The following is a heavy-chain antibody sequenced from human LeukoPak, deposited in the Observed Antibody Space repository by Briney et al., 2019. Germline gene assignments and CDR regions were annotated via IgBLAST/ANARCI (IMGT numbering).Heavy chain of an antibody. V-gene: IGHV1-18*01. Sequence: GASVKVSCKPSGYTFTSYGISWVRQAPGQGLEWMGWISTYNGNTNYAQKFQGRVTITTDESTSTVYMELSSLRSEDTAVYYCARESSGIDAFDMWGQGTMVTVSS. CDR2: ISTYNGNT. CDR3: ARESSGIDAFDM. J-gene: IGHJ3*02. CDR1: GYTFTSYG. D-gene: IGHD3-22*01.